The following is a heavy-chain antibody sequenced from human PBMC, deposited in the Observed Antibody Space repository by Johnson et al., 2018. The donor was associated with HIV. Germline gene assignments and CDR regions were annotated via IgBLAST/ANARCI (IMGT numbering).Heavy chain of an antibody. J-gene: IGHJ3*02. D-gene: IGHD6-13*01. CDR2: ISYDGSNK. CDR3: ARDLWAYSTRDDAFDI. CDR1: GFTFSSYA. Sequence: QVQLVESGGGVVQPGRSLRLSCAASGFTFSSYAMHWVRQAPGKGLEWVAVISYDGSNKYYADSVTGRFTISRDNSKNTLYLQMNSLRAEDTAVYYCARDLWAYSTRDDAFDIWGQGTMVTVSS. V-gene: IGHV3-30-3*01.